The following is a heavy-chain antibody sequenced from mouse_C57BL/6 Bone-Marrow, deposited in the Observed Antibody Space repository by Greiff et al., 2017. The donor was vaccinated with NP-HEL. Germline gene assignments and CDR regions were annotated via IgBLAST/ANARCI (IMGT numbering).Heavy chain of an antibody. CDR3: ARIYYGNYVPYFDY. D-gene: IGHD2-1*01. J-gene: IGHJ2*01. V-gene: IGHV3-6*01. CDR2: ISYDGSN. CDR1: GYSITSGYY. Sequence: ESGPGLVKPSQSLSLTCSVTGYSITSGYYWNWILQFPGNKLEWMGYISYDGSNNYNPSLKNRISITRDPSKNQFFLKLNSVTTEDTATYYCARIYYGNYVPYFDYWGQGTTLTVSS.